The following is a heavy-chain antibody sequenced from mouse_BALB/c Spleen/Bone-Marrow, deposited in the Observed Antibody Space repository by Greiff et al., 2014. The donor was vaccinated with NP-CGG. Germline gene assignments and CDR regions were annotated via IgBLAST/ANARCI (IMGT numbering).Heavy chain of an antibody. Sequence: VQLQQPGAELVKPGASVKLSCTASGFNIKDTYMHWVKQGPEQGLEWIGRIDPANGNTKYDPKFQGKATITADTSSNTAYLQLNSLTSEDTAVYYCAQGYDWAMDYWGQGTSVTVSS. CDR3: AQGYDWAMDY. J-gene: IGHJ4*01. V-gene: IGHV14-3*02. CDR1: GFNIKDTY. CDR2: IDPANGNT. D-gene: IGHD2-14*01.